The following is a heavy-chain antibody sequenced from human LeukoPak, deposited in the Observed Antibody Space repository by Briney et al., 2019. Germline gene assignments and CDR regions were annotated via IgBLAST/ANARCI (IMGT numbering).Heavy chain of an antibody. D-gene: IGHD3-3*01. CDR1: GFTFSSYA. J-gene: IGHJ1*01. CDR3: ASTLTYYDFWSGYTAEYFQH. CDR2: ISGSGGST. Sequence: AGGSLRLSCAASGFTFSSYAMSWVRQAPGKGLEWVSAISGSGGSTYYADSVKGRFTISRDNAKNSLYLQMNSLRAEDTAVYYCASTLTYYDFWSGYTAEYFQHWGQGTLVTVSS. V-gene: IGHV3-23*01.